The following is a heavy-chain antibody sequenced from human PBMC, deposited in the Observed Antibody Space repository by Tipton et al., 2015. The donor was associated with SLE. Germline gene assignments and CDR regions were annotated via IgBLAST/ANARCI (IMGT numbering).Heavy chain of an antibody. V-gene: IGHV4-59*01. D-gene: IGHD3-3*01. CDR2: IYYSGGT. CDR1: GGSISNYY. J-gene: IGHJ4*02. CDR3: ARSYYDFWSASFRGHFDY. Sequence: TLSLTCTVSGGSISNYYWTWIRQPPGKGLEWIGYIYYSGGTNYNPSLKSRVTISVDTSKNQFSLKLNSVTAADTAVYYCARSYYDFWSASFRGHFDYWGPGTLVTGSS.